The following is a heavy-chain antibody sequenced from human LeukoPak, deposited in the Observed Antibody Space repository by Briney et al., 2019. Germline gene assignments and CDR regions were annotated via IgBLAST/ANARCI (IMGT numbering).Heavy chain of an antibody. D-gene: IGHD3-3*01. J-gene: IGHJ4*02. Sequence: GGSLRLSCAASGFTFSSYSMNWVRQAPGKGLEWVSSISSSSSYIYYADSVKGRFTISRDNAKNSLYLQMNSLRAEDTAIYYCARDERLLSFLKWGQGTLVTVSS. CDR3: ARDERLLSFLK. CDR1: GFTFSSYS. V-gene: IGHV3-21*04. CDR2: ISSSSSYI.